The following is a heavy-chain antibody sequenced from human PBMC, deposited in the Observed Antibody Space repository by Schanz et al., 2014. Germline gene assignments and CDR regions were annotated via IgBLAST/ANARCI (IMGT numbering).Heavy chain of an antibody. D-gene: IGHD3-10*01. CDR3: ARDGGEVVRGVIEGVNHYYYGMDV. CDR2: IIPILGIA. J-gene: IGHJ6*02. CDR1: GGTFSTYP. V-gene: IGHV1-69*04. Sequence: QVQLVQSGAEVKKPGSSMKVSCKASGGTFSTYPINWLRQAPGQGLEWMGRIIPILGIANYAQNFQGRVTITADKSTSTAYMEVSSLRSEDTAVYYCARDGGEVVRGVIEGVNHYYYGMDVWGQGTTVTVSS.